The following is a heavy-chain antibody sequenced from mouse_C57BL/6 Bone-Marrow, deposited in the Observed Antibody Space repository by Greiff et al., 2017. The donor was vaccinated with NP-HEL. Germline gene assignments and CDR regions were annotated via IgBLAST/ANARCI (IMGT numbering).Heavy chain of an antibody. V-gene: IGHV1-15*01. CDR2: IDPETGGT. J-gene: IGHJ3*01. D-gene: IGHD1-1*01. CDR1: GYTFTDYE. CDR3: TRSGPYYYGSTSFAY. Sequence: VQLQQSGAELVRPGASVTLSCKASGYTFTDYEMHWVQQTPVHGLEWIGAIDPETGGTAYNQKFKGKAILTADKSSSTAYMALRSLTSEDSAVYYCTRSGPYYYGSTSFAYWGQGTLVTVSA.